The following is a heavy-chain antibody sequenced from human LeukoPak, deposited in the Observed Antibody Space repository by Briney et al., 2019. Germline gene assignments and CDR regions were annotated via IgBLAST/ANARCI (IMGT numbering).Heavy chain of an antibody. J-gene: IGHJ4*02. D-gene: IGHD1-26*01. CDR3: ARAGPYSGSYPYYFDY. CDR1: GYTFTSYG. CDR2: FSAYNSNT. Sequence: ASVKVSCKASGYTFTSYGISWVRQAPGQGHELTGWFSAYNSNTNYAQKLQGRVTMTTDTSTSTAYMALRSLRSDDTAVYYCARAGPYSGSYPYYFDYWGQGTLVTVSS. V-gene: IGHV1-18*01.